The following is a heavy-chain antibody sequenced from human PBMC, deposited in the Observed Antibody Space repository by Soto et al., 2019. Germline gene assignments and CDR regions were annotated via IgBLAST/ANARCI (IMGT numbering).Heavy chain of an antibody. V-gene: IGHV3-23*01. CDR3: TTDPVTMIVVVPSSG. CDR2: ISGGGGTT. Sequence: SLRLSCAASGFTFSSYAMSWVRQAPGKGLEWVSAISGGGGTTYYADSVKGRFTISRDNSKNTLYLQMNSLKTEDTAVYYCTTDPVTMIVVVPSSGWGQGTLVTVSS. J-gene: IGHJ4*02. CDR1: GFTFSSYA. D-gene: IGHD3-22*01.